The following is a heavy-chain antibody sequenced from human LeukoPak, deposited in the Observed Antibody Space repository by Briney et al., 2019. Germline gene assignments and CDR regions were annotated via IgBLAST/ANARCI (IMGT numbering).Heavy chain of an antibody. CDR1: GFIFSTYT. Sequence: PGGSLRLSCSASGFIFSTYTMYWVRQAPGKGLEYVSVINGDGRTTYYTDSVKGRFTISRDNSKNTLYLQINSLRVEDTAVYYCIVFGDSNHWGQGTLVTVSS. V-gene: IGHV3-64*04. D-gene: IGHD4-17*01. CDR3: IVFGDSNH. J-gene: IGHJ5*02. CDR2: INGDGRTT.